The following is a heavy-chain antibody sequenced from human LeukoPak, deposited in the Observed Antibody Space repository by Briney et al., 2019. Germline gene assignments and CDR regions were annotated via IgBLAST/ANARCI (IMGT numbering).Heavy chain of an antibody. CDR2: IYYSGST. Sequence: PSETLSLTCTVSSGSISSGGYYWSWIRQHPGKGLEWIGYIYYSGSTYYNPSLKSRVTILVDTSKNQFSLNLSSVTAADTAIYYCARTVMITLNNDYWGQGTLVTVSS. CDR1: SGSISSGGYY. J-gene: IGHJ4*02. D-gene: IGHD3-16*01. CDR3: ARTVMITLNNDY. V-gene: IGHV4-31*03.